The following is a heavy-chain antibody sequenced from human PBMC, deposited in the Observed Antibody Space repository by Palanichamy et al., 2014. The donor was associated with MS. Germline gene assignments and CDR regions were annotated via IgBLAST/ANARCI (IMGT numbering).Heavy chain of an antibody. Sequence: VQLQXRGAGLLKPSETLSLTCAVYGGSVQWLLLELDPPPPTGRGLEWIGEINHSGSTNYNPSLKSRVTISVDTSKNQFSLKLSSVTAADTAVYYCARAGADGSGSYYSRGYYYYYGMDVWGQGTTVTVSS. V-gene: IGHV4-34*01. J-gene: IGHJ6*02. CDR2: INHSGST. CDR1: GGSVQWLL. CDR3: ARAGADGSGSYYSRGYYYYYGMDV. D-gene: IGHD3-10*01.